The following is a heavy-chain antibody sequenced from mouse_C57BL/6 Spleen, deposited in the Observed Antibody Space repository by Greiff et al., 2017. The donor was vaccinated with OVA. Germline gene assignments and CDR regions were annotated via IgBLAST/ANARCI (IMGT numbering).Heavy chain of an antibody. Sequence: VQLQQSGAELVKPGASVKLSCKASGYTFTSYWMQWVKQRPGQGLEWIGEIDPSDSYTNYNQKFKGKATLTVDTSSSTAYMQLSSLTSEDSAVYYCARITTVVATDAMDYWGQGTSVTVSS. D-gene: IGHD1-1*01. CDR1: GYTFTSYW. J-gene: IGHJ4*01. CDR2: IDPSDSYT. CDR3: ARITTVVATDAMDY. V-gene: IGHV1-50*01.